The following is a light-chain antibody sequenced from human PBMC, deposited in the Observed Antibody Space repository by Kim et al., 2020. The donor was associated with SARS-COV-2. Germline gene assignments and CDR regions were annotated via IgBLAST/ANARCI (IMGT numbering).Light chain of an antibody. CDR3: QQYGATPPIT. CDR1: QVINSNY. V-gene: IGKV3-20*01. Sequence: PGDRAALSCRASQVINSNYFAWYQQKPGQAPRLLIHGAFYRATGVPDRFSGSGSGADFTLTINGLEPEDFAVYYCQQYGATPPITFGQGTRLENK. J-gene: IGKJ5*01. CDR2: GAF.